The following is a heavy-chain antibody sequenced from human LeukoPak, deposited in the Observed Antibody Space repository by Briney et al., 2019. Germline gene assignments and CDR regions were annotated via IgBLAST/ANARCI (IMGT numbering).Heavy chain of an antibody. Sequence: GESLKISCKGSGYSFTSYWISWVRQMPGKGLEWMGRIDPSDSYTNYSPPFQGHVTISADKSISTAYLQWSSLKASDTAMYYCARHVSYSSSWYAGHNWFDPWGQGTLVTVSS. CDR3: ARHVSYSSSWYAGHNWFDP. CDR2: IDPSDSYT. V-gene: IGHV5-10-1*01. J-gene: IGHJ5*02. CDR1: GYSFTSYW. D-gene: IGHD6-13*01.